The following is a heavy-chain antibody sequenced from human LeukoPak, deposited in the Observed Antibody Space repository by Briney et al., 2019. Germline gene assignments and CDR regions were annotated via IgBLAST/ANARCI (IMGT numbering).Heavy chain of an antibody. CDR1: GGSISSYY. Sequence: SQTLSLTCTVSGGSISSYYWSWIRQPPGKGLEWIGYIDYSGSTIHNPSLKSRVTISVNTSKNQFSLQLTSVTAADTAVYYCARSGGLYTSTWYFHRWGQGTLVTVSS. J-gene: IGHJ1*01. D-gene: IGHD6-13*01. V-gene: IGHV4-59*01. CDR2: IDYSGST. CDR3: ARSGGLYTSTWYFHR.